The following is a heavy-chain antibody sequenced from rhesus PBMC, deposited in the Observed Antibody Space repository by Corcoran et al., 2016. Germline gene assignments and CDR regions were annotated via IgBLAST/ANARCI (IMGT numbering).Heavy chain of an antibody. D-gene: IGHD6-25*01. CDR3: ARGRWGPRQLHTRFDV. CDR1: GGAISRDHV. V-gene: IGHV4-76*01. Sequence: QVPLQESGPGVVKPSETMSLSRAVSGGAISRDHVWSWTRQPAGKGLRWVGYNYGNSGITNSNPSPKNRVTISQAASKNQFSLMLSSVAASGPAVFCCARGRWGPRQLHTRFDVWCPGVLVTVSS. J-gene: IGHJ5-1*01. CDR2: NYGNSGIT.